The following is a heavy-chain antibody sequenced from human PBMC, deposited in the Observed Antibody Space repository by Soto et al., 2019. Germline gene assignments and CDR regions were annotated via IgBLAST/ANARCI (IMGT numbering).Heavy chain of an antibody. D-gene: IGHD1-26*01. Sequence: GSLRLSCAASGFTFSTYAMSWVRQAPGKGLEWVSAISSGGDTYYTDSVKGRFTTSRDNSKNTLYLQMNSLRAEDTAVYYCAKNQWELVYWGQGTLVTVSS. CDR2: ISSGGDT. J-gene: IGHJ4*02. V-gene: IGHV3-23*01. CDR1: GFTFSTYA. CDR3: AKNQWELVY.